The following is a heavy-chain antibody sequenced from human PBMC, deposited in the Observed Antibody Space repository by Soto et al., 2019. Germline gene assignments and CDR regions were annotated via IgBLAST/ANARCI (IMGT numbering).Heavy chain of an antibody. CDR2: IIPIFGTS. V-gene: IGHV1-69*13. CDR1: GGTFNTHG. CDR3: ARGVPYGGNSFDY. Sequence: SVKVSCKASGGTFNTHGISWVRQAPGQGPEWMGGIIPIFGTSNYAQKFQDRVTITADDSTSTAYIELSSLRPEDTAVYYCARGVPYGGNSFDYWGQGTLVTVSS. J-gene: IGHJ4*02. D-gene: IGHD2-15*01.